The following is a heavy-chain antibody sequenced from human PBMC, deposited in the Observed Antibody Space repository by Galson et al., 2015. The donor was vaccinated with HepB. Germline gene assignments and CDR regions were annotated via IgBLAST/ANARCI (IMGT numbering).Heavy chain of an antibody. CDR2: ISGSGVST. D-gene: IGHD2-15*01. Sequence: SLRLSCAASGFTFSSYAMSWVRQAPGKGLEWVSVISGSGVSTYYADSVKGRFTISRDNSKNTLYLQMNSLRADDPAVYYCATGGCTGGSCYYYYYYDMDVWGQGTTVTVSS. CDR3: ATGGCTGGSCYYYYYYDMDV. CDR1: GFTFSSYA. J-gene: IGHJ6*02. V-gene: IGHV3-23*01.